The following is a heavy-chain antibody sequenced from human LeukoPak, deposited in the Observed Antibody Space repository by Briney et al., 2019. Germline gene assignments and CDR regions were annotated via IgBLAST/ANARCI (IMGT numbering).Heavy chain of an antibody. J-gene: IGHJ5*02. CDR2: XNAGNGNT. D-gene: IGHD2-8*01. Sequence: QAPGXXLEWMGWXNAGNGNTKYSQKFQGRVTITRDTSASTAYMELSSLRSEDTAVYYCARVGGMVYAQWFDPWGQGTLVTVSS. V-gene: IGHV1-3*01. CDR3: ARVGGMVYAQWFDP.